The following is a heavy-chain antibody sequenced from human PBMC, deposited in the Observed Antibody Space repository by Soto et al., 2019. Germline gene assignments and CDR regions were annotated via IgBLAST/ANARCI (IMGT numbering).Heavy chain of an antibody. CDR2: MNPKSGGA. D-gene: IGHD2-15*01. J-gene: IGHJ3*02. CDR1: GYTFTDYY. V-gene: IGHV1-2*02. Sequence: ASVKVSCKTSGYTFTDYYTHWVRQAPGQGLEWMGWMNPKSGGAYFAQKFQGRVTLTRDTSIGTAYIEVNSLTSDDTAVYFCTRENIENRDGLYDAFGIWGQGTTVTVSS. CDR3: TRENIENRDGLYDAFGI.